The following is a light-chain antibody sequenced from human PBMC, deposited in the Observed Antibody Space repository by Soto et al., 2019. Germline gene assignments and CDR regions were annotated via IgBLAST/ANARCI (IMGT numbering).Light chain of an antibody. J-gene: IGLJ1*01. Sequence: QSALTQPASVSGSPGQSITISCTGTSSDVGAYNYVSWYQQHPGKAPKLMIYDVTNRPSGVSNRFSGSKSGYTASLTISGLQAEDEADYYCSSYPTSSTYVFGTGTKLTVL. V-gene: IGLV2-14*03. CDR1: SSDVGAYNY. CDR3: SSYPTSSTYV. CDR2: DVT.